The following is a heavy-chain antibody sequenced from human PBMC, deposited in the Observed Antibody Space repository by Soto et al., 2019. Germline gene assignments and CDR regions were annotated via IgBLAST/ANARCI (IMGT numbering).Heavy chain of an antibody. V-gene: IGHV3-30*18. D-gene: IGHD3-3*01. Sequence: PGGSLRLSCAASGFTFSSYGMHWVRQAPGKGLEWVAVISYDGSNKYYADSVKGRFTISRDNSKNTLYLQMNSLRAEDTAVYYCAKRAYYDFWSGLTLGLHFDYWGQGTLVTVSS. CDR2: ISYDGSNK. CDR3: AKRAYYDFWSGLTLGLHFDY. J-gene: IGHJ4*02. CDR1: GFTFSSYG.